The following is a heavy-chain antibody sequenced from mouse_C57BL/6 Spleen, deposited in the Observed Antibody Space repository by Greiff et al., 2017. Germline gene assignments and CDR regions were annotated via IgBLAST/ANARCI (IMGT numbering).Heavy chain of an antibody. Sequence: EVKLEESGPGLVKPSQSLSLPCSVTGYSITSGYYWNWIRQFPGNNLEWMGYISYDGSNNYNPSLNNRISITRDPSKNQFFLKLNSVTTEDTAKYDGARGGLYEYDSWFAYWGQGTLVTVSA. CDR3: ARGGLYEYDSWFAY. D-gene: IGHD2-4*01. V-gene: IGHV3-6*01. CDR2: ISYDGSN. J-gene: IGHJ3*01. CDR1: GYSITSGYY.